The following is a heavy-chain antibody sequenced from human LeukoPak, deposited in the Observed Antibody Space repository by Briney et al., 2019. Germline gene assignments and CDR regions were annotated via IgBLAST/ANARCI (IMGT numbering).Heavy chain of an antibody. J-gene: IGHJ4*02. CDR3: AKLASYYYDSSGYYPDY. CDR1: GFTFSSYG. V-gene: IGHV3-30*18. D-gene: IGHD3-22*01. Sequence: PGGSLRLSCAASGFTFSSYGMHWVRQAPGKGLEWVAVISYDGSNKYYADSVKGRFTIFRDNSKNTLYLQMNSLRAEDTAVYYCAKLASYYYDSSGYYPDYWGQGTLVTVSS. CDR2: ISYDGSNK.